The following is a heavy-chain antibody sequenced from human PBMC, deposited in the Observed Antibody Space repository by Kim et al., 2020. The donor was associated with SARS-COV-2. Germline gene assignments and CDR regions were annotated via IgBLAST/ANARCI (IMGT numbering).Heavy chain of an antibody. Sequence: GGSLRLSCAASGFSFIYYGMHWVRQAPGKGLEWVALISSDGSDKFYADSVKGRFTISRDNSKNTIYPQMSSLRPEATAVYYCAKRGSCIDGVCYSNYFDYWGQRALVTVSS. CDR2: ISSDGSDK. CDR1: GFSFIYYG. J-gene: IGHJ4*02. CDR3: AKRGSCIDGVCYSNYFDY. V-gene: IGHV3-30*18. D-gene: IGHD2-8*01.